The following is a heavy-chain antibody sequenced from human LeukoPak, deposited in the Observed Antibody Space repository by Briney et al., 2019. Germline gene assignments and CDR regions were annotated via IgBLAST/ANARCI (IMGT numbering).Heavy chain of an antibody. D-gene: IGHD6-19*01. V-gene: IGHV3-23*01. J-gene: IGHJ4*02. CDR2: ISNSGGST. CDR3: ARRSGIAVAGAFDY. Sequence: PGGSLRLSCAASGFTFNTYTMYWVRQAPGKGLEWVSGISNSGGSTYYADSVKGRFTISRDNSKNTLYLQMNSLRAEDTAVYYCARRSGIAVAGAFDYWGQGTLVTVSS. CDR1: GFTFNTYT.